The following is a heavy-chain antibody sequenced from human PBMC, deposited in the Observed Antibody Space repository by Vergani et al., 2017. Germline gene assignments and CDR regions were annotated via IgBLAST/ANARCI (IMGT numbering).Heavy chain of an antibody. V-gene: IGHV4-59*01. Sequence: QVRLQESGPGLVKPSETLSLTCTVSGGSISSYYWSWIRQPPGKGLEWIGYIYYSGSTNYNPSLKSRVTISVDTSKNQFSLKLSSVTAADTAVYYCASWNAEGFGFDYWGQGTLVTVSS. CDR3: ASWNAEGFGFDY. CDR2: IYYSGST. D-gene: IGHD3-16*01. J-gene: IGHJ4*02. CDR1: GGSISSYY.